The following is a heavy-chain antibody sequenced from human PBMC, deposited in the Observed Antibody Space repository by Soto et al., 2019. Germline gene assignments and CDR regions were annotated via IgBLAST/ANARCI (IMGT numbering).Heavy chain of an antibody. V-gene: IGHV3-21*01. J-gene: IGHJ4*02. D-gene: IGHD2-21*02. CDR2: ISSGGTYI. Sequence: PGGSLRLSCAASGFTFSSFAMNWVRQAPGKGLEWVSLISSGGTYIYYADSVKGRFTISRDNAKNSLYLQMNSLTADDTAVYYCTRVGGVLVAAVDHWGQGTLVTVSS. CDR3: TRVGGVLVAAVDH. CDR1: GFTFSSFA.